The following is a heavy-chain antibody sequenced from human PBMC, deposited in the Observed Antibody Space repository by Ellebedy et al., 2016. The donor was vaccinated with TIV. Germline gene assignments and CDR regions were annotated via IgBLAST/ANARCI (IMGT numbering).Heavy chain of an antibody. V-gene: IGHV3-69-1*01. CDR1: GFIFSDFD. D-gene: IGHD6-19*01. CDR2: ISRRSSTT. Sequence: GGSLRLXXVGSGFIFSDFDMNWVRQAPGKGLEWVSFISRRSSTTYYADSVKGRFAISRDNVKNSLHLQINSLRPEDTAVYYCAGGGGWLIEHWGQGTLVTVSS. J-gene: IGHJ1*01. CDR3: AGGGGWLIEH.